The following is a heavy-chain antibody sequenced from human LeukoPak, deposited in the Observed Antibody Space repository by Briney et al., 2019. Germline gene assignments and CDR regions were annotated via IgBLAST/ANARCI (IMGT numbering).Heavy chain of an antibody. J-gene: IGHJ6*03. V-gene: IGHV3-23*01. CDR2: ISGVGDST. CDR3: AKRADGCSGVSCYYYYMDV. Sequence: PGGSLRLSCAASGFTFSNYAMNWVRQAPGEGLEWVSTISGVGDSTYYAESVKGRFTMSRDNSKNTVYLQMNSLRVEDTAIYYCAKRADGCSGVSCYYYYMDVWGKGTTVTVSS. D-gene: IGHD2-15*01. CDR1: GFTFSNYA.